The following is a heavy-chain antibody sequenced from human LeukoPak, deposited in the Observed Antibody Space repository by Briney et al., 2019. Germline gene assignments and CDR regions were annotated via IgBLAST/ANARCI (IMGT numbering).Heavy chain of an antibody. Sequence: GGSLRLSCAASGFTFSSYSMNWVRQAPGKGLEWVSSTSSSSSYIYYADSVKGRFTISRDNAKNSLYLQMNSLRAEDTAVYYCARDYGDYVMDYWGQGTLVTVSS. D-gene: IGHD4-17*01. CDR2: TSSSSSYI. CDR3: ARDYGDYVMDY. CDR1: GFTFSSYS. J-gene: IGHJ4*02. V-gene: IGHV3-21*01.